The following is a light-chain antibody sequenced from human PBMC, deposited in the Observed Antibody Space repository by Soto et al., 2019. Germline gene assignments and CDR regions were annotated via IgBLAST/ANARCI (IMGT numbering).Light chain of an antibody. CDR2: DVS. CDR1: SRDVGGYNY. V-gene: IGLV2-14*01. CDR3: SSYTSSSTLEV. J-gene: IGLJ1*01. Sequence: QSVLTQPASVSGSPGQSITISCTGTSRDVGGYNYVSWYQQHPGKAPKLMIYDVSNRPSGVSNRFSGSKSGNTASLTISGLQAEDEADYYCSSYTSSSTLEVFGNGTKVTVL.